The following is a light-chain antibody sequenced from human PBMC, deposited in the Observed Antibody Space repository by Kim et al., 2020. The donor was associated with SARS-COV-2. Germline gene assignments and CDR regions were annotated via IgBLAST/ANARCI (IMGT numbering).Light chain of an antibody. CDR3: NSRDSSGSVV. CDR2: SKN. CDR1: SRRRDY. Sequence: VAVWETVTITCTGDSRRRDYASCDQQKTGQAPVLVIYSKNNRPSGIPDRFSGSSSGNTASLTLTGARAEEEADYYCNSRDSSGSVVFGGGTQLTVL. V-gene: IGLV3-19*01. J-gene: IGLJ2*01.